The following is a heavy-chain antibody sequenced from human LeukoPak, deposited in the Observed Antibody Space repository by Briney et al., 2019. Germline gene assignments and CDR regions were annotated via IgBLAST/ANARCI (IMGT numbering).Heavy chain of an antibody. Sequence: ASETLSFTCAVYGGSFSGYYWSWIRQPPGKGLEWIGEINHSGSTNYNPSLKSRVTISVDTSENQFSLKLSSVTAADTAVYYCARPKRGWPRIFQHWGQGTLVTVSS. CDR3: ARPKRGWPRIFQH. CDR1: GGSFSGYY. V-gene: IGHV4-34*01. CDR2: INHSGST. J-gene: IGHJ1*01. D-gene: IGHD6-19*01.